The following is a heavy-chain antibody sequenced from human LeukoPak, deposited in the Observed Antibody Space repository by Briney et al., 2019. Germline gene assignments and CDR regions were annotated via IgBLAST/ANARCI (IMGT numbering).Heavy chain of an antibody. J-gene: IGHJ4*02. CDR3: ARAYS. CDR2: IKEDGSED. Sequence: GGSLRLSCTASGFTFISHWMSWVRQAPGKGLEWVANIKEDGSEDYYMDSVKGRFTISRDNAKHSLFLQMNSLEAEDTAVYYCARAYSWGQGTLVTVSS. V-gene: IGHV3-7*03. CDR1: GFTFISHW.